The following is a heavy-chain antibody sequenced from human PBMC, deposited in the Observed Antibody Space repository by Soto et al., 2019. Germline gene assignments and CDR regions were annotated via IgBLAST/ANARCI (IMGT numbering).Heavy chain of an antibody. V-gene: IGHV1-69*13. CDR3: AGDKSVSSGYYYVRDYYGMDV. Sequence: SVKVSCKASGGAFSSYAISWVRQAPGQGLEWMGGIIPIFGTENYAQKFQGRVTITADESTSTAYMELSSLRSEDPAVYYCAGDKSVSSGYYYVRDYYGMDVWGQGTTVTVSS. CDR2: IIPIFGTE. D-gene: IGHD3-22*01. CDR1: GGAFSSYA. J-gene: IGHJ6*02.